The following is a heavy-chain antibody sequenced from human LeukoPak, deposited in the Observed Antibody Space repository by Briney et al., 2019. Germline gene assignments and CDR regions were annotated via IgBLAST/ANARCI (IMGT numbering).Heavy chain of an antibody. CDR2: IYHSGST. J-gene: IGHJ4*02. CDR3: ARRRQLWSCPLTR. V-gene: IGHV4-38-2*02. Sequence: PSETLSLTCTVSGYSISSGYYWGWIRQPPGKGLEWIGSIYHSGSTYYNPSLKSRVTISVDTSKNQFSLKLSSVTAADTAVYYCARRRQLWSCPLTRWGQGTLVTVSS. CDR1: GYSISSGYY. D-gene: IGHD5-18*01.